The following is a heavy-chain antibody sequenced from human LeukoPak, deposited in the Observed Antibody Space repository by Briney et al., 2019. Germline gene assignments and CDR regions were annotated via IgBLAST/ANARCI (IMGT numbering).Heavy chain of an antibody. V-gene: IGHV4-59*01. CDR3: ARDQGKGDTDIWFDP. CDR1: GGSISSYY. CDR2: IFYSGST. J-gene: IGHJ5*02. D-gene: IGHD5-18*01. Sequence: SETLSLTCTVSGGSISSYYWSWIRQPPGKGLEWIGYIFYSGSTNYNPSLKSRVTISVDTSKNQFSLKLSSVTAADTAVYYCARDQGKGDTDIWFDPWGQGNLVTVSS.